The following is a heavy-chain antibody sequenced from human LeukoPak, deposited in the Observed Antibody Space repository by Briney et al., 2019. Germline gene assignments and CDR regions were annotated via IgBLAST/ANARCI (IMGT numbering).Heavy chain of an antibody. CDR1: GGSISSSSYY. CDR3: ARITIFGVVRGYFDL. D-gene: IGHD3-3*01. V-gene: IGHV4-39*07. CDR2: IYYSGST. J-gene: IGHJ2*01. Sequence: PSETLSLTCTVSGGSISSSSYYWGWIRQPPGKGLEWIGSIYYSGSTYYNPSLKSRVTISVDTSKNQFSLKLSSVTAADTAVYYCARITIFGVVRGYFDLWGRGTLVTVSS.